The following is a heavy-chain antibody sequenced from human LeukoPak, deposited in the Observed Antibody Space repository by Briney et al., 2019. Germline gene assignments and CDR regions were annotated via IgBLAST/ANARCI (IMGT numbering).Heavy chain of an antibody. V-gene: IGHV4-59*11. CDR2: MYNSGST. D-gene: IGHD2-15*01. Sequence: SETLSLTCTVSGGSIGSHYWSWIRQSPGKGLEWIGFMYNSGSTKYNPSLQSRVTISVDTSKNQFSLKLSSVTAADTAVYYCARYCSGGNCYNWFDSWGQGTLVTVSS. CDR1: GGSIGSHY. CDR3: ARYCSGGNCYNWFDS. J-gene: IGHJ5*01.